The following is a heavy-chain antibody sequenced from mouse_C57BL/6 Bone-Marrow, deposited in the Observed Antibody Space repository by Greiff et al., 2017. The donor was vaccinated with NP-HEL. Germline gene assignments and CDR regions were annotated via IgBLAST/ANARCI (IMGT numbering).Heavy chain of an antibody. CDR1: GFNIKDDY. V-gene: IGHV14-4*01. CDR3: TTRGFDY. CDR2: IDPENGDT. Sequence: EVQLQESGAELVRPGASVKLSCTASGFNIKDDYMHWVKQRPEQGLEWIGWIDPENGDTEYASKFQGKATITADTSSNTAYLQLSSLTSEDTAVYYGTTRGFDYWGQGTTLTVSS. J-gene: IGHJ2*01.